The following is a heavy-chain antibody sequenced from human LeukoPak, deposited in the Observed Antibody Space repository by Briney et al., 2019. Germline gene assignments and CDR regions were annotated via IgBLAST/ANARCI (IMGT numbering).Heavy chain of an antibody. J-gene: IGHJ6*04. CDR3: ARDVSPWVPAANLDV. CDR2: INPNSGGT. CDR1: GYTFTGYY. Sequence: GASVKVSCKASGYTFTGYYMHWVRQAPGQGLEWMGWINPNSGGTNYAQKFQGRVTMTRDTSISTAYMELSRLRSDDTAVYYCARDVSPWVPAANLDVWGKGTTVTVSS. V-gene: IGHV1-2*02. D-gene: IGHD2-2*01.